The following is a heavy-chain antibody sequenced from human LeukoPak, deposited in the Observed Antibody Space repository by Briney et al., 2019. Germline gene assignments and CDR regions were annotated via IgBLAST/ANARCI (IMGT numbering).Heavy chain of an antibody. V-gene: IGHV1-8*01. CDR2: MNPNSGNT. Sequence: GGSVKVSCKASGYTFTSYDINWVRQATGQGLEWMGWMNPNSGNTGSAQRFQGRITMTRDTSISTPYMELSSLRSEDTAVYYCARGPLVRLPSSFDPWGQGTLVTVSS. J-gene: IGHJ5*02. CDR1: GYTFTSYD. D-gene: IGHD3-16*02. CDR3: ARGPLVRLPSSFDP.